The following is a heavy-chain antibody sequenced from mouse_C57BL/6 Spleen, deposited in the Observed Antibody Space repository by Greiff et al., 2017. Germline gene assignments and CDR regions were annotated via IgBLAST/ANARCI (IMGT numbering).Heavy chain of an antibody. Sequence: EVQLQQSGPELVKPGASVKISCKASGYTFTDYYMNWVKQSHGKSLEWIGDINPNNGGTSYNQKFKGKATLTVDKSSSTAYMELRSLTSEDSAVYYCARGGRGFDYGGQGTTLTVSS. J-gene: IGHJ2*01. CDR2: INPNNGGT. CDR1: GYTFTDYY. CDR3: ARGGRGFDY. D-gene: IGHD3-3*01. V-gene: IGHV1-26*01.